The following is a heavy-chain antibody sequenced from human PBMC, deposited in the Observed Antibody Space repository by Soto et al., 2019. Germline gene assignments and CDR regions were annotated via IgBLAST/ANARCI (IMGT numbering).Heavy chain of an antibody. CDR3: GRDPGGYALNWFDP. Sequence: PGGSLRLSCAASGFTFSSYSMNWVRQAPGKGLEWVSYISSSSSTIYYADSVKCRFTISRDNAKNSLYLQMNSLRDEDTAGYYCGRDPGGYALNWFDPWGQGTLVTVSS. J-gene: IGHJ5*02. V-gene: IGHV3-48*02. CDR2: ISSSSSTI. D-gene: IGHD3-16*01. CDR1: GFTFSSYS.